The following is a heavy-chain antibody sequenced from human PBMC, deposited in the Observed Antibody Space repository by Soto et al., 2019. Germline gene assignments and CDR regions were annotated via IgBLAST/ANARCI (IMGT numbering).Heavy chain of an antibody. CDR2: IYYSGST. CDR1: GGSISSYY. CDR3: ARGHCTNGVCYGARAFDI. D-gene: IGHD2-8*01. J-gene: IGHJ3*02. V-gene: IGHV4-59*01. Sequence: KTSETLSLTCTVSGGSISSYYWSWIRQPPGKGLEWIGYIYYSGSTNYNPSLKSRVTISVDTSKNQFSLKLSSVTAAATAVYYCARGHCTNGVCYGARAFDICGQGTMVTVS.